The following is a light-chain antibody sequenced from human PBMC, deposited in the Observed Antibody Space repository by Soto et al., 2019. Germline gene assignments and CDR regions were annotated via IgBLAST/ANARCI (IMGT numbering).Light chain of an antibody. J-gene: IGLJ1*01. CDR2: EVS. V-gene: IGLV2-14*01. Sequence: QSALTQPASVSGPPGQSITISCTGTSSDVGRYNFVSWYQQHPDKAPKLMIYEVSNRPSGISYRFSGSKSGNTASLTIFGLQAEDEADYYCTSYTSSSTFYVFGTGTKVTVL. CDR1: SSDVGRYNF. CDR3: TSYTSSSTFYV.